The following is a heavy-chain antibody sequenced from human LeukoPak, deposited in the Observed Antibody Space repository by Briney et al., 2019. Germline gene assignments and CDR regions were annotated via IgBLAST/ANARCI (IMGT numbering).Heavy chain of an antibody. CDR2: IYYSGST. CDR3: ARCGYSYGYYYYYYMDV. CDR1: GGSISSYY. J-gene: IGHJ6*03. Sequence: SETLSLTCTVSGGSISSYYWSWIRQPPGKGLEWIGYIYYSGSTNYNPSLKSRVTISVDTSKNQFSLKLSSVTAADTAVYYCARCGYSYGYYYYYYMDVWGKGTTVTVSS. D-gene: IGHD5-18*01. V-gene: IGHV4-59*01.